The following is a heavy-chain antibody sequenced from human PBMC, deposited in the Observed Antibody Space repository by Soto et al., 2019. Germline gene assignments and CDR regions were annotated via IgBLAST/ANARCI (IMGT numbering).Heavy chain of an antibody. V-gene: IGHV4-59*08. CDR1: GGSINDYY. Sequence: SETLSLTCSVSGGSINDYYWSWIRQPPGKGLEFIGYIYYAGTTTYNPSLKSRVTISVDMSKNQFSLKLSSVTAADTAVYYCARVRGYSYGYGLFDYWGQGTLVTVSS. CDR2: IYYAGTT. D-gene: IGHD5-18*01. J-gene: IGHJ4*02. CDR3: ARVRGYSYGYGLFDY.